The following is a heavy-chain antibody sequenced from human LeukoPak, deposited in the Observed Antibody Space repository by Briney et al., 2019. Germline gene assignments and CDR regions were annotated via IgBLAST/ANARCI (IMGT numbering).Heavy chain of an antibody. D-gene: IGHD5-12*01. Sequence: PSETLSLTCTVSGGSISSGGYYWSWIRQPPGKGLEWIGYIYHSGSTYYNPSLKSRVTISVDRSKNQFSLKLSSVTAADTAVYYCARVRGYSGYDLADEYYFDYWGQGTLVTVSS. CDR3: ARVRGYSGYDLADEYYFDY. J-gene: IGHJ4*02. CDR1: GGSISSGGYY. CDR2: IYHSGST. V-gene: IGHV4-30-2*01.